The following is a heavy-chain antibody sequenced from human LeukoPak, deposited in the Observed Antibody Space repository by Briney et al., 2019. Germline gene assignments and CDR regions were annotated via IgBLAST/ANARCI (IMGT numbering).Heavy chain of an antibody. CDR2: ISSSSSYI. D-gene: IGHD1-26*01. Sequence: GGSLRLSCAASGFTFSGSVLLWVRQAPGKGLEWVSSISSSSSYIYYADSVKGRFTISRDNAKNSLYLQMNSLRAEDTAVYYCARASGSYYPIDYWGQGTLVTVSS. CDR3: ARASGSYYPIDY. V-gene: IGHV3-21*01. J-gene: IGHJ4*02. CDR1: GFTFSGSV.